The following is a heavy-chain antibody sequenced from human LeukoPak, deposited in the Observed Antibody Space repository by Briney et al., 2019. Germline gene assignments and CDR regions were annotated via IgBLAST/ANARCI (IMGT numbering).Heavy chain of an antibody. V-gene: IGHV1-69*05. Sequence: SVTVSCKASGGTFSSYAISWVRQAPGQGLEWIGGIIPIFGTAHYAQKFQGRVTITTDESTSTAYMELSSLRSEDTAVYYCARVRDPKYYYYYMDVWGKGTTVTVSS. J-gene: IGHJ6*03. CDR3: ARVRDPKYYYYYMDV. CDR1: GGTFSSYA. CDR2: IIPIFGTA.